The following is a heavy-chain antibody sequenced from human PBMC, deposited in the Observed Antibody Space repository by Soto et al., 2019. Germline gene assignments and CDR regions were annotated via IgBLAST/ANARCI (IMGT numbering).Heavy chain of an antibody. CDR1: GCTFSSYT. V-gene: IGHV1-69*02. Sequence: GASVKASCKASGCTFSSYTISWVRQAPEQGFEWMGRIIPILGIANYAQKFQGRVTITADKSTSTAYMELSSLRSEDTAVYYCASSADIVVVPAASGLDYWGQGTLVTVSS. D-gene: IGHD2-2*01. CDR2: IIPILGIA. J-gene: IGHJ4*02. CDR3: ASSADIVVVPAASGLDY.